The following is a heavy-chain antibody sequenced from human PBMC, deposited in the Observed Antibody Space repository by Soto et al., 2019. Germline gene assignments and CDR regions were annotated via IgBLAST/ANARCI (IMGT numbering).Heavy chain of an antibody. CDR2: IIPILGIA. CDR1: GGTFSSYT. J-gene: IGHJ4*02. D-gene: IGHD2-21*01. Sequence: QVQLVQSGAEVKKPGSSVKVSCKASGGTFSSYTISWVRQAPGQGLEWMGRIIPILGIATYAQKFQGRVTITADNSTSTAYMELSSLRSEDTAVYYCAGRGEIVDGYWGQGTLVTVSS. V-gene: IGHV1-69*02. CDR3: AGRGEIVDGY.